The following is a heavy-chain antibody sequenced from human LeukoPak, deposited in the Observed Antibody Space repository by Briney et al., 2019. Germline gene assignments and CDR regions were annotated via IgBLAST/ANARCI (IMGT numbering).Heavy chain of an antibody. V-gene: IGHV5-51*01. CDR1: GHSFTTYW. Sequence: GDSLKISCKGSGHSFTTYWIDWVRQMPGKGLEWMGLIQPGDSQTRYSPSFQGQVTFSDDKSISTAYLQWSSLRASDTGIYYCARRLETGAFDIWGQGTMVTVSS. D-gene: IGHD1-1*01. CDR2: IQPGDSQT. CDR3: ARRLETGAFDI. J-gene: IGHJ3*02.